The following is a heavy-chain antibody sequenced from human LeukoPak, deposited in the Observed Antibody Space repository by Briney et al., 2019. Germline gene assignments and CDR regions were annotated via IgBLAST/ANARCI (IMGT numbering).Heavy chain of an antibody. CDR2: IRFDGTSK. J-gene: IGHJ6*04. D-gene: IGHD1-26*01. Sequence: PGGSLRLSCAASGFSLSTYGIHWVRQTPGGGPEWLTYIRFDGTSKYYATSVKGRFSIFRDNSANTAYLHMSSLRPEDTALYYCARTPYSGSSLQYYHLDAWGKGTTVTVSS. CDR3: ARTPYSGSSLQYYHLDA. V-gene: IGHV3-30*02. CDR1: GFSLSTYG.